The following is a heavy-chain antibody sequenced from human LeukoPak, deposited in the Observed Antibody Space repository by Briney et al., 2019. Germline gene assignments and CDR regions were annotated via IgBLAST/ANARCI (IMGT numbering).Heavy chain of an antibody. J-gene: IGHJ5*02. CDR2: ISAYNGDT. CDR3: ASSYDILTGYYKGLWFDP. CDR1: GYTFTSYG. V-gene: IGHV1-18*01. D-gene: IGHD3-9*01. Sequence: ASVKVSCKASGYTFTSYGISWVRQAPGQGLEWMGWISAYNGDTNYAQKLQGRVTMTTDTSTSTAYMELRSLRSDDTAVYYCASSYDILTGYYKGLWFDPWGQGTLVTVSS.